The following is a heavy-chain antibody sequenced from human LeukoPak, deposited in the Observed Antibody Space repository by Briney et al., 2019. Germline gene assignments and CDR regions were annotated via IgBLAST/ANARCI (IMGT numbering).Heavy chain of an antibody. CDR2: IYSGGST. Sequence: GGSLRLSCAASGFTVSSNYMSWVRQAPGKGLEWVSVIYSGGSTYYADSVKGRFTISRDNSKNTLYLQMNSLRAEDTAVYYCARGIVATADAFAIWGQGTMVTVSS. V-gene: IGHV3-66*01. D-gene: IGHD5-12*01. CDR1: GFTVSSNY. J-gene: IGHJ3*02. CDR3: ARGIVATADAFAI.